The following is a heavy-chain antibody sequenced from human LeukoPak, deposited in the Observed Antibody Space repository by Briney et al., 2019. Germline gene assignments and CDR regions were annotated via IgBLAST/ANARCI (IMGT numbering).Heavy chain of an antibody. CDR1: GGSISSYY. D-gene: IGHD5-18*01. V-gene: IGHV4-59*01. J-gene: IGHJ3*02. CDR3: ARDLGVMVRAFDI. Sequence: PSETLSLTCTVSGGSISSYYWSWIRQPPGKRLEWIGYIYYSGSTSYNPSLKSRVTISVDTSKNQISLKLGSVTAADTAVYYCARDLGVMVRAFDIWGQGTMVTVSS. CDR2: IYYSGST.